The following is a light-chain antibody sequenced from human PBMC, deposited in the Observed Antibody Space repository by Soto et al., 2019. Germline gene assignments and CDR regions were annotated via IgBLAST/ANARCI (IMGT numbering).Light chain of an antibody. J-gene: IGKJ1*01. CDR3: QQYGSSYPWT. Sequence: EIFLTQSPGTLSLSPGERATLSCRAIQSVSSNYLAWYQQKPGQAPRLLIYGASSRATGIPDRFSGSGSGTDFTLTIRRLEPEDFAVYYCQQYGSSYPWTFGQGTKVDIK. V-gene: IGKV3-20*01. CDR2: GAS. CDR1: QSVSSNY.